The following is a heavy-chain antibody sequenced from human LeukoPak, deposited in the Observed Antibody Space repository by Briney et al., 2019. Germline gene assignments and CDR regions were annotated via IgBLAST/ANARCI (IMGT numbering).Heavy chain of an antibody. J-gene: IGHJ4*02. CDR1: GFTFSNYA. CDR3: AKAFSPSYGTLFDY. D-gene: IGHD3-3*02. CDR2: IIGSGGRT. V-gene: IGHV3-23*01. Sequence: PGGSLRLSCAASGFTFSNYAMSWVRQAPGKGLEWVSPIIGSGGRTIYADYVKGRFTMSRDNSKSTLYLQMNSLRADDTAVYFCAKAFSPSYGTLFDYWGQGTLVTVSS.